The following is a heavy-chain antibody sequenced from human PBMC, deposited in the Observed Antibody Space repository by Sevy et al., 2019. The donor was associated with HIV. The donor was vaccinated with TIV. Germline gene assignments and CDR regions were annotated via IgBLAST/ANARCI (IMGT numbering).Heavy chain of an antibody. J-gene: IGHJ5*02. CDR3: ARDRGEILRSAFKS. Sequence: GESLKISCAASGFTFSEYGMHWVRQAPGKGLEWVAVISHDGRNYKYNADFVMGRFTISRDNSRNTLYLQMNSLRAEDTALYYCARDRGEILRSAFKSWGQGTLVTVSS. V-gene: IGHV3-30*04. D-gene: IGHD3-10*01. CDR1: GFTFSEYG. CDR2: ISHDGRNYK.